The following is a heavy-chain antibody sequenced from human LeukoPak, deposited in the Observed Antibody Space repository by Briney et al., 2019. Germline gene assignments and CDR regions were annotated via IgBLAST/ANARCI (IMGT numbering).Heavy chain of an antibody. V-gene: IGHV1-18*01. CDR2: ISAYNGNT. D-gene: IGHD3-10*01. CDR1: GYTFTSYG. J-gene: IGHJ3*02. CDR3: ARTPALLSAFDI. Sequence: ASVTVSCKASGYTFTSYGISWVRQAPGQGLEWMGWISAYNGNTNYAQKLQGRVTMTTDTSTSTAYMELRSLRSDDTAVYYCARTPALLSAFDIWGQGTMVTVSS.